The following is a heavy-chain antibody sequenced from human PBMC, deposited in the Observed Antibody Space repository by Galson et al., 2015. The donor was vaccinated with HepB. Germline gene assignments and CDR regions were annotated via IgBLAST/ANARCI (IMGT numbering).Heavy chain of an antibody. CDR1: GYTFTGYY. CDR3: ARDYYDSSGSQHTKYYFDY. V-gene: IGHV1-2*02. D-gene: IGHD3-22*01. Sequence: SVKVSCKASGYTFTGYYMHWVRQAPGQGLEWMGWINPNSGGTNYAQKFQGRVTMTRDTSISTAYMELSRLRSDDTAVYYCARDYYDSSGSQHTKYYFDYWGQGTL. CDR2: INPNSGGT. J-gene: IGHJ4*02.